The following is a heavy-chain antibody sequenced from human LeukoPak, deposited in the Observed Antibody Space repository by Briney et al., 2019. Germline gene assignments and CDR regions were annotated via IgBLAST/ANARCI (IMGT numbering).Heavy chain of an antibody. CDR2: INPNSGGT. CDR1: GYTFTGYY. J-gene: IGHJ5*02. CDR3: ARVQKPSPYYYDSSGPRGDRDNWFDP. D-gene: IGHD3-22*01. Sequence: GASVKVSCKASGYTFTGYYMHWVRQAPGQRLEWMGWINPNSGGTNYAQKFQGRVTMTRDTSISTAYMELSRLRSDDTAVYYCARVQKPSPYYYDSSGPRGDRDNWFDPWGQGTLVTVSS. V-gene: IGHV1-2*02.